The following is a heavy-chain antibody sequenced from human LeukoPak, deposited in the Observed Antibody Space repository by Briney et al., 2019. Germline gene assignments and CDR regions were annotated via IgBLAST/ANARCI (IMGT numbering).Heavy chain of an antibody. V-gene: IGHV4-59*12. D-gene: IGHD3-10*01. CDR1: GGSISSYY. CDR3: ATTNYGSGSYYINWFDP. J-gene: IGHJ5*02. CDR2: IYYSGST. Sequence: SETLSLTCTVSGGSISSYYWSWIRQPPGKGLDWIGYIYYSGSTNYNPSLKSRVTISVDTSKNQFSLKLSSVTAADTAVYYCATTNYGSGSYYINWFDPWGQGTLVTVSS.